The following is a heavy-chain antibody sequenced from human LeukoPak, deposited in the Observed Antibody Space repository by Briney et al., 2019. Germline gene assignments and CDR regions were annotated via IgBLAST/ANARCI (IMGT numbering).Heavy chain of an antibody. D-gene: IGHD3-10*01. Sequence: PGGSLRLSCTASGFTFNNYALHWVRQTPGKGLEWVAVISYDGSHKYYADSVKGRITISRGNSKNTLYLQMNSLRTEDTAVYYCARDRPDAYYYGSGSFGTDLSIDSWGQGTLVTVSS. CDR1: GFTFNNYA. CDR2: ISYDGSHK. CDR3: ARDRPDAYYYGSGSFGTDLSIDS. V-gene: IGHV3-30*04. J-gene: IGHJ4*02.